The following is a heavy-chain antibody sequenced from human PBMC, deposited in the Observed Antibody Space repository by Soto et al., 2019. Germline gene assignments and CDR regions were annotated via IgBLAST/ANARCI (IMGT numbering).Heavy chain of an antibody. CDR2: INAGNGNT. V-gene: IGHV1-3*01. CDR1: GYTFTSYA. J-gene: IGHJ4*02. D-gene: IGHD6-6*01. CDR3: ARLPFQPYSSSSGLDY. Sequence: ASVKVSCKASGYTFTSYAMHWVRQAPGQRLEWMGWINAGNGNTKYSQKFQGRVTITKNTSASTAYMELSSLKASDTAMYYCARLPFQPYSSSSGLDYWGQGTLVTVSS.